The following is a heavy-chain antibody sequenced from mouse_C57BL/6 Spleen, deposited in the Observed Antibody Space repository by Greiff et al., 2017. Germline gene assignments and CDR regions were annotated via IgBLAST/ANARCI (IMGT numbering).Heavy chain of an antibody. V-gene: IGHV2-6*01. CDR3: ASNYGNYGGAMDY. Sequence: VQVVESGPGLVAPSQSLSITCTVSGFSLTSYGVDWVRQSPGKGLEWLGVIWGVGSTNYNSALKSRLSISKDNSKSQVFLKMNSLQTDDTAMYYCASNYGNYGGAMDYWGQGTSVTVSS. CDR2: IWGVGST. J-gene: IGHJ4*01. CDR1: GFSLTSYG. D-gene: IGHD2-1*01.